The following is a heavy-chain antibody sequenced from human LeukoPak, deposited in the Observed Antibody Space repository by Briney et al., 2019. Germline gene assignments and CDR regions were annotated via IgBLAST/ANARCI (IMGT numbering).Heavy chain of an antibody. V-gene: IGHV3-23*01. Sequence: GGSLRLSCAASGFTFSSYAMSWVRQAPGKGLEWVSAISGSGGSTYYADSVKGRFTISRGNSKNTLYLQMNSLRAEDTAVYYCAKDLIRWHRGYFDYWGQETLVTVSS. CDR1: GFTFSSYA. CDR3: AKDLIRWHRGYFDY. J-gene: IGHJ4*02. D-gene: IGHD4-23*01. CDR2: ISGSGGST.